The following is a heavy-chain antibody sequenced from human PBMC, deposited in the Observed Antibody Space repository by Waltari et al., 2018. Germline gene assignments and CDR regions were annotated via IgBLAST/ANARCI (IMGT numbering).Heavy chain of an antibody. V-gene: IGHV4-34*01. CDR3: ARPGGLIPAASEGDAFDI. Sequence: QVQLQQWGAGLLKPSETLSLTCAVYGGSFSGYYWSWIRQPPGKGLEWIGEINHSGSTNYNPSLKSRVNISVDTSENQFSLKLSSVTAADTAVYYCARPGGLIPAASEGDAFDIWGQGTMVTVSS. D-gene: IGHD2-2*01. J-gene: IGHJ3*02. CDR2: INHSGST. CDR1: GGSFSGYY.